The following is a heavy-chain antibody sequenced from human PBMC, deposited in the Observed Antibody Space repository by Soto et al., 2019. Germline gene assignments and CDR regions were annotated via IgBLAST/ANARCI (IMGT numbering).Heavy chain of an antibody. D-gene: IGHD4-17*01. CDR3: ARAGGTTVTGLWHFDS. Sequence: QVQLEESGGGVVQPGRSLRLSCEASGFTFNTYSMHWVRQPPGKGLEWLAAIWYDGTQKYYADSVKGRFIISRDNSTKTLYSEMNSLRAEDTAVYYCARAGGTTVTGLWHFDSWGQGTLVTVSS. V-gene: IGHV3-33*01. J-gene: IGHJ4*02. CDR2: IWYDGTQK. CDR1: GFTFNTYS.